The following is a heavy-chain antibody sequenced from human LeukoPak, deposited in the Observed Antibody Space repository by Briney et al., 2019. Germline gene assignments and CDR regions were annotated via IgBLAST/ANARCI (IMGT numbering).Heavy chain of an antibody. CDR1: GFTFSSYG. CDR3: AKVGVYCSGGSCYQGPTIDAFDI. V-gene: IGHV3-30*02. CDR2: IRYDGSNK. D-gene: IGHD2-15*01. J-gene: IGHJ3*02. Sequence: HPGGSLRLSCAASGFTFSSYGMHWVRQAPGKGLEWVAFIRYDGSNKYYADSVKGRFTISRDNSKNTLYLQMNSLRAEDTAVYYCAKVGVYCSGGSCYQGPTIDAFDIWGQGTMVTVSS.